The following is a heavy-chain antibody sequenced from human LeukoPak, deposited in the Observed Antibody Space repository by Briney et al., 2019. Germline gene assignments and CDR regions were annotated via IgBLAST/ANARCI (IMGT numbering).Heavy chain of an antibody. CDR1: GFTFSSYS. Sequence: GGSLRLSCAASGFTFSSYSMNWVRQAPGKGLEWVSSISSSSSYIYYADSVKGRFTISRDNAKNSLYLQMNSLRAEDTAVYYCARVSVPSIILYGDYDYWGQGTLVTVSS. V-gene: IGHV3-21*01. CDR2: ISSSSSYI. CDR3: ARVSVPSIILYGDYDY. J-gene: IGHJ4*02. D-gene: IGHD4-17*01.